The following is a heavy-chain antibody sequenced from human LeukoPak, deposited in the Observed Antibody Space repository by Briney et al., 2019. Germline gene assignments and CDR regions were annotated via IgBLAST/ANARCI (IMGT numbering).Heavy chain of an antibody. J-gene: IGHJ4*02. CDR3: ARDLQLGYCSGGSCYLSYYFDY. CDR1: GFTFSSYG. V-gene: IGHV3-30*02. CDR2: IRYDGSNK. D-gene: IGHD2-15*01. Sequence: GGSLRLSCAASGFTFSSYGMHWVRQAPGKGLEWVAFIRYDGSNKYYADSVKGRFTISRDNSKNTLYLQMNSLRAEDTAVYYCARDLQLGYCSGGSCYLSYYFDYWGQGTLVTVSS.